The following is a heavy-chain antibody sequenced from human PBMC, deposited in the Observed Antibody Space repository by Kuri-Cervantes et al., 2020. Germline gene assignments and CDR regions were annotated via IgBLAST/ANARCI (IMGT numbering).Heavy chain of an antibody. V-gene: IGHV4-39*01. D-gene: IGHD3-10*01. CDR2: IYYSGST. Sequence: SETLSLTCTVSGGSISSSSYYWGWIRQPPGKGLEWIGSIYYSGSTYYNPSLKSRVTISVDTSKNQFSLKLSSVIAADTAVYYCAREGGSGSYYNGIYYYYYYMDVWGKGTTVTVSS. J-gene: IGHJ6*03. CDR3: AREGGSGSYYNGIYYYYYYMDV. CDR1: GGSISSSSYY.